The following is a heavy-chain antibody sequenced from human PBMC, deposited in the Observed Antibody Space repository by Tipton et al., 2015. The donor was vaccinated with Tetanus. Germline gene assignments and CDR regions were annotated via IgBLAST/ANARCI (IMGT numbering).Heavy chain of an antibody. J-gene: IGHJ4*02. CDR1: GYTFTSYD. Sequence: QLVQSGAEVKKPGASVKVSCKASGYTFTSYDINWVRQATGQGLEWMGWMNPNSGNTGFAQNFQGRVTMTRNTSISTAYMELSSLTSEDRAGIYCRGGEWRHPLLLESGGRGTWVTVSS. CDR3: RGGEWRHPLLLES. CDR2: MNPNSGNT. V-gene: IGHV1-8*01. D-gene: IGHD3-16*01.